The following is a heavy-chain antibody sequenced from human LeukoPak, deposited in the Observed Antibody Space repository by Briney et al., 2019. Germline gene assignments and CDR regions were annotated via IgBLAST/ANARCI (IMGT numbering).Heavy chain of an antibody. CDR3: ARDPYSGNYGAYYYYYMDV. CDR2: ISSSGSTM. D-gene: IGHD1-26*01. CDR1: GFTFSSYE. V-gene: IGHV3-48*03. Sequence: GVSLRLSCAASGFTFSSYEMNWVRQAPGKGLEWVSYISSSGSTMYYADSVKGRFTISRDNAKNSLYLQMDSLRVEDTAVYYCARDPYSGNYGAYYYYYMDVWGKGTTVAISS. J-gene: IGHJ6*03.